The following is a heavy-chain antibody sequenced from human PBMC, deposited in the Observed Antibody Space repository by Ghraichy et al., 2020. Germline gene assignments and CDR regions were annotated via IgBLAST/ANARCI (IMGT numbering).Heavy chain of an antibody. D-gene: IGHD6-19*01. CDR1: GGSISSSSYY. CDR2: IYYSGST. Sequence: SETLSLTCTVSGGSISSSSYYWGWIRQPPGKGLEWIGSIYYSGSTYYNPSLKSRVTISVDTSKNQFSLKLSSVTAADTAVYYCARHKVSGWSSLDAFDIWGQGTMVTVSS. J-gene: IGHJ3*02. CDR3: ARHKVSGWSSLDAFDI. V-gene: IGHV4-39*01.